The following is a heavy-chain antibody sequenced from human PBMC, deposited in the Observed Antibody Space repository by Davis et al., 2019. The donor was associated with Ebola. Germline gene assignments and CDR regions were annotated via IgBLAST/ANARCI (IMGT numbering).Heavy chain of an antibody. CDR3: ARQGFYDFESGSLDY. V-gene: IGHV5-51*02. CDR2: IYSGDSDT. J-gene: IGHJ4*02. CDR1: GYSFTSYL. Sequence: GESLIISCTASGYSFTSYLSGWLRQLPGKRLGWMGIIYSGDSDTSYSPSFQGQATISADKSISTAYLQWSRLEASDTVMYYCARQGFYDFESGSLDYWGQGTLVTVSS. D-gene: IGHD3-3*01.